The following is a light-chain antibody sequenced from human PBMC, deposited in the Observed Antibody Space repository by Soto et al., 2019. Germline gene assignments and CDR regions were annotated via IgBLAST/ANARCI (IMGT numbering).Light chain of an antibody. V-gene: IGKV1-39*01. Sequence: DIQMTQSPTSLSASVGDRVTISCRASQNIRSYLNWYQQIPGKAPNLLIYATSILQIGVPSRFSGSGSGTDFTLTINGLQPEDFATYYCQQGYTTRWTFGQGTKVDIK. CDR2: ATS. J-gene: IGKJ1*01. CDR3: QQGYTTRWT. CDR1: QNIRSY.